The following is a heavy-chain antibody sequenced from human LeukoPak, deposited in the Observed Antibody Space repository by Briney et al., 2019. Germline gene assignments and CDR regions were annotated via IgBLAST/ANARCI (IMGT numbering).Heavy chain of an antibody. V-gene: IGHV3-48*01. Sequence: GSLRLSCAASGFTFSSNYMSWVRQAPGKGLEWVSYISSLSGTIHYADSVTGRFIISRDNAKNSLFLQMNSLRAEDTAVYYCVRDQGGAVSYWGQGTLVTVSS. CDR2: ISSLSGTI. CDR3: VRDQGGAVSY. D-gene: IGHD3-16*01. J-gene: IGHJ4*02. CDR1: GFTFSSNY.